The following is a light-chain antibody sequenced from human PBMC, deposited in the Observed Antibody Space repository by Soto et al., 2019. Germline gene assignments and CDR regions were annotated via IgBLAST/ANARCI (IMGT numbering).Light chain of an antibody. J-gene: IGKJ4*01. CDR1: QTVRNNY. CDR2: DAS. V-gene: IGKV3-20*01. Sequence: EFVLTQSPGTLSLSPGERATLSCRASQTVRNNYLAWYQQKPGQAPKLLIYDASSRATGIPDRFSGGGSGTDFILTISRLEPEDFAVYYCQQFSSYTLTFGGGTKVDIX. CDR3: QQFSSYTLT.